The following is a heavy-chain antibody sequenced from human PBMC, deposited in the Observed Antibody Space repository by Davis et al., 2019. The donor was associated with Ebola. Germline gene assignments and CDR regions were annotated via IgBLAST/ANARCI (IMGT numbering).Heavy chain of an antibody. CDR1: GFTFSSYW. J-gene: IGHJ6*02. V-gene: IGHV3-7*03. CDR3: AKHTGSVALYVMDV. D-gene: IGHD6-19*01. Sequence: PGGSLRLSCAASGFTFSSYWMSWVRQAPGKGLEWVANIKQDGSEKYYVDSVKGRFTISRDNAKNSLYLQMNSLRAGDTAVYYCAKHTGSVALYVMDVWGQGTTVTVSS. CDR2: IKQDGSEK.